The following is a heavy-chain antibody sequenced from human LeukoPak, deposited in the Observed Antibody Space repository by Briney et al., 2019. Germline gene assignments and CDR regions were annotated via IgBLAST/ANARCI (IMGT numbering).Heavy chain of an antibody. CDR2: IHYSGST. CDR1: GVPISSYS. CDR3: ARWYTSAWAFDF. D-gene: IGHD6-19*01. J-gene: IGHJ4*02. Sequence: SETLTLTCAVSGVPISSYSWNWIRQPPGKGLEWIGYIHYSGSTKYNPSLKSRVTISVDTSKNQFSLKLSSLTAADTAVYYCARWYTSAWAFDFWGQGTLVTVSS. V-gene: IGHV4-59*08.